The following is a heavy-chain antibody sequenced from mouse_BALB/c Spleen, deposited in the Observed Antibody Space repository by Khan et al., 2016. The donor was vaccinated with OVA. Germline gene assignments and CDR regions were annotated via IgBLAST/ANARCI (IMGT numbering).Heavy chain of an antibody. CDR2: IGPGSGSI. D-gene: IGHD1-1*01. J-gene: IGHJ4*01. CDR3: GREYYYGRTCYAMDY. V-gene: IGHV1S41*01. Sequence: DLVKPGASVKLSCKASGYTFTSYWINWIKQRPGQGLEWIGSIGPGSGSIYYNEMFKGKATLTVDTSSSTAYMTLSSLSSEYSSVYCCGREYYYGRTCYAMDYWGQGTSVTVSS. CDR1: GYTFTSYW.